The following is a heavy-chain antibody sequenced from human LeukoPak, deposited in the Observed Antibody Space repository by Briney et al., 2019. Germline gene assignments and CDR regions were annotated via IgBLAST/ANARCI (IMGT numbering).Heavy chain of an antibody. D-gene: IGHD4-11*01. CDR2: IYHSGGT. J-gene: IGHJ4*02. CDR3: ARGGTVTTFYY. Sequence: SGTLSLTCAVSGGSISSSNWWSWVRQPPGKGLEWIGEIYHSGGTNYNPSLKSRVTISVDTSKNQFSLKLSSVTAADTAVYYCARGGTVTTFYYWGQGTLVTVSS. CDR1: GGSISSSNW. V-gene: IGHV4-4*02.